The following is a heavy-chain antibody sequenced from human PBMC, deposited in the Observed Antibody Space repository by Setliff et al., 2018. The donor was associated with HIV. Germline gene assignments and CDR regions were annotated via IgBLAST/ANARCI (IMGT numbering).Heavy chain of an antibody. CDR2: IKQDGTEN. CDR1: EFTLSRYD. J-gene: IGHJ4*02. D-gene: IGHD3-22*01. CDR3: ARVPPDRGGYSIFDS. V-gene: IGHV3-7*03. Sequence: PGGSLRLSCAASEFTLSRYDMNWVRQAPGKGLEWVANIKQDGTENYYVDSVKGRFTISRDNAKNSLYLQMNSLRAEDTAMYYCARVPPDRGGYSIFDSWGQGTLVTVSS.